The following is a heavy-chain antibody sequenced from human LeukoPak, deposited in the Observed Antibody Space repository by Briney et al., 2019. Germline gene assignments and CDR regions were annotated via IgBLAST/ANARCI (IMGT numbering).Heavy chain of an antibody. Sequence: SETLSLTCAVSGGSISSSNWWSWVRQPPGKGLEWIGEIYHSGSTNYNPSLKSRVTIAVETSKNQFSLKLSSVTAADTAVYYCAGLPLGNMTPEHYWGQGTLVTVSS. CDR2: IYHSGST. J-gene: IGHJ4*02. CDR1: GGSISSSNW. D-gene: IGHD1-26*01. CDR3: AGLPLGNMTPEHY. V-gene: IGHV4-4*02.